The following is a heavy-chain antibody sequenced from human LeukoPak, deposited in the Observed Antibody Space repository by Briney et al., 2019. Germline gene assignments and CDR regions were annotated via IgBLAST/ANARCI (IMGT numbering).Heavy chain of an antibody. CDR3: TKLHFHDSSGYYTLLPLGAFDI. V-gene: IGHV3-49*04. D-gene: IGHD3-22*01. J-gene: IGHJ3*02. CDR1: GFRFDDNV. Sequence: PGRSLRLSRVTSGFRFDDNVMSRVRQAPGRGLEWVGLIRGNVFGGTTEYAASVRGRFSISRDDSKSIAYLQMNSLKTEDSAIYYCTKLHFHDSSGYYTLLPLGAFDIWGQGTMVTVSS. CDR2: IRGNVFGGTT.